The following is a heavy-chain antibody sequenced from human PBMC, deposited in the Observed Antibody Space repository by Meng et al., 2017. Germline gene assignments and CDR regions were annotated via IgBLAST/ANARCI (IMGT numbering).Heavy chain of an antibody. CDR2: IIPIFGTA. CDR3: ARGGYSYGLWFDP. J-gene: IGHJ5*02. CDR1: GGTFSSYA. V-gene: IGHV1-69*01. D-gene: IGHD5-18*01. Sequence: VQWGQAGARVKKTGSSVKSSWKASGGTFSSYAISWVLQAPGQGLEWMGGIIPIFGTANYAQKFQGRVTITADESTSTAYMELSSLRSEDTAVYYCARGGYSYGLWFDPWGQGTLVTVSS.